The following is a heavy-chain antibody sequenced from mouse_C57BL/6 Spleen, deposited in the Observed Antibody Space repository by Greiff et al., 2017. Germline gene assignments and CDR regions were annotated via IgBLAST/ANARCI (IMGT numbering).Heavy chain of an antibody. CDR1: GFTFRDAW. CDR2: IRNKANNHAT. Sequence: EVQVVESGGGLVQPGGSMKLSCAASGFTFRDAWMDWVRQSPEKGLEWVAEIRNKANNHATYYAESVKGRFTISRDDSKSSVYLQMNSLRAEDTGIYYCTRRPNPYFDYWGQGTTLTVSS. V-gene: IGHV6-6*01. J-gene: IGHJ2*01. CDR3: TRRPNPYFDY.